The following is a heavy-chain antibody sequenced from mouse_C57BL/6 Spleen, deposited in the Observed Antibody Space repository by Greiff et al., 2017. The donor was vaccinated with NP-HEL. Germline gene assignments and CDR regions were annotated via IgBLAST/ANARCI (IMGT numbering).Heavy chain of an antibody. Sequence: QVQLQQSGAELVKPGASVKLSCKASGYTFTSYWMQWVKQRPGQGLEWIGEIDPSDSYTNYNQKFKGKATLTVDTSSSTAYMQLSSLTSEDSAVYYCARAPNYYGSSYPSYWYFDVWGTGTTVTVSS. CDR2: IDPSDSYT. D-gene: IGHD1-1*01. CDR3: ARAPNYYGSSYPSYWYFDV. CDR1: GYTFTSYW. J-gene: IGHJ1*03. V-gene: IGHV1-50*01.